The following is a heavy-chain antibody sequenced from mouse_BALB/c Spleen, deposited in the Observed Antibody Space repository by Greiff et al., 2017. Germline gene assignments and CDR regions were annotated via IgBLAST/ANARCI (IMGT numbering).Heavy chain of an antibody. CDR3: ARKYGNYEGWYFDV. D-gene: IGHD2-10*02. Sequence: VQLKQSGPELVKPGASMKISCKASGYSFTGYTMNWVKQSHGKNLEWIGLINPYNGGTSYNQKFKGRATLTVDKSSSTAYMELLSLTSEDSAVYYCARKYGNYEGWYFDVWGAGTTVTVSS. CDR2: INPYNGGT. V-gene: IGHV1-18*01. CDR1: GYSFTGYT. J-gene: IGHJ1*01.